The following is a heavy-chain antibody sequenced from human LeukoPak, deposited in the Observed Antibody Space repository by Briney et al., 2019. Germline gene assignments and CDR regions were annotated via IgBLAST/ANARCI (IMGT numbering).Heavy chain of an antibody. CDR1: GGSISSGSYY. Sequence: PSETLSLTCTVSGGSISSGSYYWSWIRQPAGKGLEWIGRIYTSGSTNYNPSLKSRVTISVDTSKNQFSLKLSSVTAADTAVYYCARVHDYGDYYYYYYMDVWGKGTTVTVSS. V-gene: IGHV4-61*02. CDR3: ARVHDYGDYYYYYYMDV. J-gene: IGHJ6*03. D-gene: IGHD4-17*01. CDR2: IYTSGST.